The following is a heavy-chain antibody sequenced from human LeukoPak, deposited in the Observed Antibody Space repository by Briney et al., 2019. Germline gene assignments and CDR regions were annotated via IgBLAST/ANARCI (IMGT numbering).Heavy chain of an antibody. D-gene: IGHD3-3*01. CDR1: GFTFSDYY. CDR2: ISSSGSTI. J-gene: IGHJ5*02. CDR3: AGTYDFWSGYLGNWFDP. Sequence: GGSLRLSCAASGFTFSDYYMSWIRQAPGKGLEWVSYISSSGSTIYYADSVKGRFNISRDNAKNSLYLQMNSLRAEDTAVYYCAGTYDFWSGYLGNWFDPWGQGTLVTVSS. V-gene: IGHV3-11*04.